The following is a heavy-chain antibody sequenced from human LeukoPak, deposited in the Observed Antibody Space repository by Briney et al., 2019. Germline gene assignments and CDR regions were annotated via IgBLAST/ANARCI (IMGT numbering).Heavy chain of an antibody. CDR3: ARLCGGDCYSLFDY. CDR2: IYYSGST. D-gene: IGHD2-21*01. J-gene: IGHJ4*02. V-gene: IGHV4-39*01. Sequence: PSETLSLTCTVSGGSISSSSYYWGWIRQPPGKGLEWIGSIYYSGSTYYNPSLKSRVTISVDTSKNRFSLKLSSVTAADTAVYYCARLCGGDCYSLFDYWGQGTLVTVSS. CDR1: GGSISSSSYY.